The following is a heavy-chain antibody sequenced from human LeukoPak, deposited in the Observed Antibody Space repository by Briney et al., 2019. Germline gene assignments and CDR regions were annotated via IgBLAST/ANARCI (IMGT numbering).Heavy chain of an antibody. CDR2: IKQDGSEK. CDR3: TSWGDTTAEYFQR. Sequence: GGFLRLSCAASGFTFSSYWMSWVRQAPGKGLEWVANIKQDGSEKYYVDSVKGRFTISRDNAQNSMYLQMNSLRVEDTAVYYCTSWGDTTAEYFQRWGQGTLVTVSS. D-gene: IGHD2-21*02. V-gene: IGHV3-7*01. J-gene: IGHJ1*01. CDR1: GFTFSSYW.